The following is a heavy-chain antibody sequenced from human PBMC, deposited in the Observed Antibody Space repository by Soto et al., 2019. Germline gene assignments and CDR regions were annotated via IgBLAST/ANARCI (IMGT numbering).Heavy chain of an antibody. CDR3: AIRRDGYNSHYYYGMDV. V-gene: IGHV1-69*06. J-gene: IGHJ6*02. CDR2: IIPIFGTA. Sequence: QVQLVQSGAEVKKPGSSVKVSCKASGGTFSSYAISWVRQAPGQGLEWMGGIIPIFGTANYAQKLQGRVTITADKSTSTAYMELSSLSSEDTAVYYCAIRRDGYNSHYYYGMDVWGQGTTVTVSS. D-gene: IGHD5-12*01. CDR1: GGTFSSYA.